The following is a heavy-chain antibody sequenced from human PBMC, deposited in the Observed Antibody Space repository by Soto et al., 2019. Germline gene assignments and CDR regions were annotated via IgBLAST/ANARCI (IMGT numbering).Heavy chain of an antibody. CDR1: GFTFDSFA. V-gene: IGHV3-23*01. Sequence: EVQLLESGGGLEQPGGSLRLSCAASGFTFDSFAMTWVRQAPGKGLEWVSAFSASGGSTFYADSVKGRFTISRDSSKNTLYLQMNSLRAEDTAVYYCARGAVMPDSWGQGTLVTVSS. D-gene: IGHD3-16*01. CDR3: ARGAVMPDS. J-gene: IGHJ4*02. CDR2: FSASGGST.